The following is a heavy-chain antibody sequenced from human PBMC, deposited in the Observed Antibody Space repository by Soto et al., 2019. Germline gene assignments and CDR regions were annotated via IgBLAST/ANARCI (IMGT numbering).Heavy chain of an antibody. CDR1: GFTFSSFS. Sequence: EVQLMESGGGLVQPGGSLRLSCAASGFTFSSFSMHWVRQAPGKGLEWVSYISSSSSTIYYADSVRGRFTISRDKAKNSLYLQMNSLRDEDTAVFYCARDAPRCSGGTCLDYWGQGTLVTVSS. CDR3: ARDAPRCSGGTCLDY. D-gene: IGHD2-15*01. V-gene: IGHV3-48*02. J-gene: IGHJ4*02. CDR2: ISSSSSTI.